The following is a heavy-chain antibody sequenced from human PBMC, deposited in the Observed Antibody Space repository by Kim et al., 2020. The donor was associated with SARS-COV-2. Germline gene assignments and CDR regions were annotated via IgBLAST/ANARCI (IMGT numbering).Heavy chain of an antibody. CDR1: GFTFSSYG. J-gene: IGHJ4*02. CDR2: ISYDGSNK. V-gene: IGHV3-30*18. D-gene: IGHD3-22*01. CDR3: AKDPRDSSGDTDY. Sequence: GGSLRLSCAASGFTFSSYGMHWVRQAPGKGLEWVAVISYDGSNKYYADSVKGRFTISRDNSKNTLYLQMNSLRAEDTAVYYCAKDPRDSSGDTDYWGQGTLVTVSS.